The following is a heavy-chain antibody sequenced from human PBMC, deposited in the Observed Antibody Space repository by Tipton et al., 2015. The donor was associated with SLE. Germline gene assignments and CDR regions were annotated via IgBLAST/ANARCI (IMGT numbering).Heavy chain of an antibody. D-gene: IGHD1-26*01. CDR1: GLTFRNYG. CDR3: ARSVWVNQRAYGMDV. Sequence: SLRLSCEASGLTFRNYGMNWVRQAPGKGLEWVAFIWYDGSNRYYGESVKGRFTISRDDSKNTLYLQMNSLRAEDTAVYYCARSVWVNQRAYGMDVWGQGTTVIVSS. CDR2: IWYDGSNR. J-gene: IGHJ6*02. V-gene: IGHV3-33*01.